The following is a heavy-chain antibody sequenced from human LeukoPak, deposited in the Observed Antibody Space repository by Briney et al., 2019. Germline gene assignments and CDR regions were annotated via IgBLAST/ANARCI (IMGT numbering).Heavy chain of an antibody. CDR3: ARKILPTRYNDH. CDR2: IKSDGSHT. CDR1: GFTFSNYW. Sequence: GGSLRLSCAASGFTFSNYWMHWVRQAPGKGLVWVSHIKSDGSHTNYADSVRGRFTISRDNSRNTLYLQMNSLRAEDTAVYYCARKILPTRYNDHWGQGTLVTVSS. V-gene: IGHV3-74*01. D-gene: IGHD2-15*01. J-gene: IGHJ4*02.